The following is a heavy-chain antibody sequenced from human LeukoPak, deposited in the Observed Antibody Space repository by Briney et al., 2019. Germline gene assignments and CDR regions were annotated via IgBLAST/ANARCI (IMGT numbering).Heavy chain of an antibody. CDR3: AKDVHGDGYYFDY. CDR2: ISWNSGSI. V-gene: IGHV3-9*01. D-gene: IGHD4-17*01. J-gene: IGHJ4*02. Sequence: PGRSLRLSCAASGFTFDDYAMHWVRHAPGKGLEWVSGISWNSGSIGYADSVKGRFTISRDNAKNSLYLQMNSQRAEDTALYYCAKDVHGDGYYFDYWGQGTLVTVSS. CDR1: GFTFDDYA.